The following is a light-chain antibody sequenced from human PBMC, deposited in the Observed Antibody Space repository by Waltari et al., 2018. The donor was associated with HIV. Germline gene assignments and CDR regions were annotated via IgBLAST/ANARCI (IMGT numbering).Light chain of an antibody. CDR1: TGPANIGPS. CDR2: RST. CDR3: MLFFRSSYL. Sequence: QAVVTHEPSVTLSPGGTGTRNCTSATGPANIGPSSNWFQQRPGQAPRPLIYRSTSRHSLTPKRFSASLVDDRAALILSTVWPEDEALYYCMLFFRSSYLFGGGTKVTVL. J-gene: IGLJ2*01. V-gene: IGLV7-43*01.